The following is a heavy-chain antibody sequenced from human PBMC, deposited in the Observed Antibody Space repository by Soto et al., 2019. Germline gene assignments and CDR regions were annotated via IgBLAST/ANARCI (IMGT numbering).Heavy chain of an antibody. CDR1: GGSISSYY. Sequence: PSETLSLTCTVSGGSISSYYWSWIRQPPGKGLEWIGYIYYSGSTNYNPSLKSRVTISVDTSKNQFSLKLSSVTAADTAVYYCARRYGYSFDYWGHGTLGTVST. D-gene: IGHD1-1*01. V-gene: IGHV4-59*08. CDR2: IYYSGST. J-gene: IGHJ4*01. CDR3: ARRYGYSFDY.